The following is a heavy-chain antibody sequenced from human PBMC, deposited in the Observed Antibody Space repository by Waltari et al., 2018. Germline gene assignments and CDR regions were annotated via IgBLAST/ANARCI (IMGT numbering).Heavy chain of an antibody. J-gene: IGHJ3*02. V-gene: IGHV3-7*02. CDR1: GFTFRSYW. D-gene: IGHD3-16*01. Sequence: EVQLVESGGGLVQPGGSLRLSCIGSGFTFRSYWMSWVRQAPGKGLEWVACINQDGNDKYYVASVKGRFNISRDNAKNSLFLQMDSLRADDTSIFFCASPRRGTAFDIWGQGTVVTVST. CDR2: INQDGNDK. CDR3: ASPRRGTAFDI.